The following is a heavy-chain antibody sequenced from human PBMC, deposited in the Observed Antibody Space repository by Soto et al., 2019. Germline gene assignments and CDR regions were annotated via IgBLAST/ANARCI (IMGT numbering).Heavy chain of an antibody. CDR3: ARREQSDHSYMDV. Sequence: GGSLRLSCAASGFTFSNYAMDWVRQAPGKVLEYVSGISSNGVGTYYANSVKDRLTISRDNSKNTLYLQMGSLRAEDMAVYYCARREQSDHSYMDVWGKGTSVTVSS. J-gene: IGHJ6*03. CDR2: ISSNGVGT. CDR1: GFTFSNYA. V-gene: IGHV3-64*01. D-gene: IGHD6-19*01.